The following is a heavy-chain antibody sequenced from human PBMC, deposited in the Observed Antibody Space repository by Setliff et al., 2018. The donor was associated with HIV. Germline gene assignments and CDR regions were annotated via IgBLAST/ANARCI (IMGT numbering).Heavy chain of an antibody. V-gene: IGHV3-23*01. CDR2: ISGSGSST. CDR3: AKGASLVPRRPHFCYFDY. CDR1: GFRFSVYA. Sequence: GGSLRLSCAASGFRFSVYAMSWLRQAPGKGLEWVSGISGSGSSTYYADSVKGRFTISRDNSKNTLYLQMNRLRADDTAIYYCAKGASLVPRRPHFCYFDYWGQGALVTVSS. J-gene: IGHJ4*02. D-gene: IGHD3-16*02.